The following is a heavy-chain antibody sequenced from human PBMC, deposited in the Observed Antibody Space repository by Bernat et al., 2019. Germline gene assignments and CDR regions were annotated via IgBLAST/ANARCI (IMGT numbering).Heavy chain of an antibody. CDR3: ATELIGGYFDY. CDR1: GYPFTSYG. J-gene: IGHJ4*02. Sequence: QVQLVQSGTEVKKPGASVKVSCKASGYPFTSYGVTWVRQAPGQGLEWMGWISAYNGNTNYAQEFQGRVTMTTDTSTSTVYMELRSLRSDDTAVYYCATELIGGYFDYWGQGTLVTVSS. CDR2: ISAYNGNT. D-gene: IGHD7-27*01. V-gene: IGHV1-18*04.